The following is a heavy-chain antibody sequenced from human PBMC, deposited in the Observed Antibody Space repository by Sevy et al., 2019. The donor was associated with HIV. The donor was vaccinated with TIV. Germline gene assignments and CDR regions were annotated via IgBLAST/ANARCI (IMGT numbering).Heavy chain of an antibody. CDR1: GFTFNSYW. CDR3: AREGSPYDTYYYYYGMDV. J-gene: IGHJ6*02. D-gene: IGHD5-12*01. Sequence: GESLKISCAASGFTFNSYWMSSVRQAPGKGLEWVANIKQDGSEKYYVDSVKGRFTISRDNSQNSLFLQMNTLRAEDTAVYYCAREGSPYDTYYYYYGMDVWGQGTTVTVSS. CDR2: IKQDGSEK. V-gene: IGHV3-7*01.